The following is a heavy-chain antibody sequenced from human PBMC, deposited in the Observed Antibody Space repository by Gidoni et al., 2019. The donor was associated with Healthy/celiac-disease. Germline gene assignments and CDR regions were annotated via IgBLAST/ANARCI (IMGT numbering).Heavy chain of an antibody. CDR1: GFTFSSYG. Sequence: QVQLVESGGGVVQPGRSLRLSCAAYGFTFSSYGMHWVRQAPGKGLEWVYVIGYDGSNKSYADSLKGRFTISRDNSKNTLYLQMNSLRAEDTAVYYCARDDSTVTTLGGMDVWGQGTTVTVSS. D-gene: IGHD4-17*01. V-gene: IGHV3-33*01. CDR3: ARDDSTVTTLGGMDV. CDR2: IGYDGSNK. J-gene: IGHJ6*02.